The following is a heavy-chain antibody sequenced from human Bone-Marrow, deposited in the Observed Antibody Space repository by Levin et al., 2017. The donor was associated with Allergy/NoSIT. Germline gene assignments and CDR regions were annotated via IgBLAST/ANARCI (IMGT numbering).Heavy chain of an antibody. Sequence: SETLSLTCAVYGGSFSGYYWSWIRQPPGKGLEWIGEINHSGSTNYNPSLKSRVTISVDTSKNQFSLKLSSVTAADTAVYYCARIFGYSSSWYLFDPWGQGTLVTVSS. CDR1: GGSFSGYY. V-gene: IGHV4-34*01. CDR2: INHSGST. CDR3: ARIFGYSSSWYLFDP. D-gene: IGHD6-13*01. J-gene: IGHJ5*02.